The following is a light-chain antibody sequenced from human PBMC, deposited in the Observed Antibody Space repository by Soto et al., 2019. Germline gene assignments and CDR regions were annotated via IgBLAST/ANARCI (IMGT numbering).Light chain of an antibody. V-gene: IGKV3-15*01. CDR3: QHYHNWPPWT. J-gene: IGKJ1*01. CDR2: GAS. Sequence: EIVMTQSPATLSVSPGERATLSCRASQSVSSNLAWYQQKPGQAPRRLIYGASTSATGIPARFSGSGYGTEFTLTISSLQSEDFAVYYCQHYHNWPPWTFGQGTKVEIK. CDR1: QSVSSN.